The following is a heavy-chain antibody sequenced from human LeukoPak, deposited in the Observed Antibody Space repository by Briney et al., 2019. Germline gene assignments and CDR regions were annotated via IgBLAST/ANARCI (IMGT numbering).Heavy chain of an antibody. J-gene: IGHJ4*02. CDR3: ARDWGYSGYDHLQGVAYCGGDCYLVY. CDR1: GYTFTSYD. Sequence: ASVKVSCKASGYTFTSYDINWVRQATGQGLEWMGWMNPNSGNTGYAQKFQGRVTMTRNTSISTAYMELSSLRSEDTAVYYCARDWGYSGYDHLQGVAYCGGDCYLVYWGQGTLVTVSS. V-gene: IGHV1-8*01. CDR2: MNPNSGNT. D-gene: IGHD2-21*02.